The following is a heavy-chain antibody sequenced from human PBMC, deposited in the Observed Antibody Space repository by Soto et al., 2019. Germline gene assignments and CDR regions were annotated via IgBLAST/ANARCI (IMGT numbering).Heavy chain of an antibody. D-gene: IGHD1-26*01. J-gene: IGHJ3*02. Sequence: ASVKVSCKASGGTFTGYYMHWVRQAPGQGLEWTGWINPNSGGTNYAQKFQGWVTMTRDTSISTAYMELSRLRSDDKAVYYCARLRVGATKNDAFDIWGQGTRVTVS. V-gene: IGHV1-2*04. CDR3: ARLRVGATKNDAFDI. CDR2: INPNSGGT. CDR1: GGTFTGYY.